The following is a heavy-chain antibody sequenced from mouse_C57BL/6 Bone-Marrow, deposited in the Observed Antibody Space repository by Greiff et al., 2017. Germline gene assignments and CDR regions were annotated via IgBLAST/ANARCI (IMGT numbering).Heavy chain of an antibody. V-gene: IGHV5-12*01. Sequence: EVHLVESGGGLVQPGGSLKLSCAASGFTFSDYYMYWVRQTPEKRLEWVAYISNGGGSTYYPDTVKGRFTISRDNAKNTLYLQMSRLKSEDTAMYYCARQGDYDPWFAYWGQGTLVTVSA. CDR2: ISNGGGST. D-gene: IGHD2-4*01. CDR1: GFTFSDYY. CDR3: ARQGDYDPWFAY. J-gene: IGHJ3*01.